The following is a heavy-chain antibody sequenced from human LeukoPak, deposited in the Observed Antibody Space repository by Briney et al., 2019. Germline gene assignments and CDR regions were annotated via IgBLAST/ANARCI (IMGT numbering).Heavy chain of an antibody. D-gene: IGHD6-13*01. CDR1: GCTFSSYS. CDR2: ISGSGGST. Sequence: GGSLRLSCAASGCTFSSYSMTWVRQAPGQGLEWVSSISGSGGSTYHADSVKGRFTISRDISKNTLYLQMNSLRAEDTAAYYCAKSRASSGVAPAGYDYWGQGTLVTVSS. J-gene: IGHJ4*02. V-gene: IGHV3-23*01. CDR3: AKSRASSGVAPAGYDY.